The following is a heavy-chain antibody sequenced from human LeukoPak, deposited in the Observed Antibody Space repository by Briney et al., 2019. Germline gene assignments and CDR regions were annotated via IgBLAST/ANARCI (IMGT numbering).Heavy chain of an antibody. D-gene: IGHD3-22*01. CDR3: ARSTMIVVVITSTTETSFDY. J-gene: IGHJ4*02. CDR2: INPNSGGT. Sequence: ASVKVSCKASGYIFTDYYMHWVRQAPGQELGWMGRINPNSGGTNYAQKFQGRVTITADESTSTAYMELSSLRSEDTAVYYCARSTMIVVVITSTTETSFDYWGQGTLVTVSS. CDR1: GYIFTDYY. V-gene: IGHV1/OR15-1*04.